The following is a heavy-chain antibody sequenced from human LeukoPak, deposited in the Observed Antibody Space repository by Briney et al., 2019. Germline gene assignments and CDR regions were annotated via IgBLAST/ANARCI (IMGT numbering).Heavy chain of an antibody. CDR2: IYSSGST. CDR3: ARGKEMTAVAGYYSFDY. CDR1: GGSISGHY. V-gene: IGHV4-4*07. J-gene: IGHJ4*02. D-gene: IGHD6-19*01. Sequence: SETLSLTCTVSGGSISGHYWTWIRQPAGRGLEGIGRIYSSGSTYYNPSLMSRVTISLDTSNNQFSLRVTSVTAADTAVYYCARGKEMTAVAGYYSFDYWGQGTLVSVSS.